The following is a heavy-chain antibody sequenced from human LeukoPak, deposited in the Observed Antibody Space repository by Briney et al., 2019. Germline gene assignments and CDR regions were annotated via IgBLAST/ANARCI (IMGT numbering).Heavy chain of an antibody. CDR1: GFTVSSNY. Sequence: GGSLRLSCAASGFTVSSNYMSWVRQAPGKGLEWVSVIYSGGSTYYADSVKGRFTISRDNSKNTLYLQMNSLRAEDTAVYYCARVWSPYCSTTSCGSPFDYWGQGTLVTVSS. D-gene: IGHD2-2*01. CDR3: ARVWSPYCSTTSCGSPFDY. CDR2: IYSGGST. J-gene: IGHJ4*02. V-gene: IGHV3-66*01.